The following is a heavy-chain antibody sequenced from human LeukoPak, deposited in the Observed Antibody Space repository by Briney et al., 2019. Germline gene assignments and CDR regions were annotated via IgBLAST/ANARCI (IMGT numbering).Heavy chain of an antibody. D-gene: IGHD4-11*01. V-gene: IGHV3-74*01. J-gene: IGHJ3*02. CDR3: AREVTSYDAFDI. CDR2: INTDGSST. Sequence: GGSLRLSCAASGFTSSSYWMHWVRQAPGKGLVWVSRINTDGSSTSYADSVKGRFTISRDNAKNTLYLQMNSLRAEDTAVYYCAREVTSYDAFDIWGQGTMVTVSS. CDR1: GFTSSSYW.